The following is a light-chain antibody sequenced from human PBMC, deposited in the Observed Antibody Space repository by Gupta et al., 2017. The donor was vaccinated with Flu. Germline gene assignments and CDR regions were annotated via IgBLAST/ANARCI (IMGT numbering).Light chain of an antibody. Sequence: ELVLTQSPGTLSLSPGERAILSCRASQRVSRNSIAWYQQRFGQAPRLLIYGASSRAPGIPDRFSGSGSETDFTLTISRLEPEDFVVYYCQQYGSSPRTFGQGTKVESK. CDR3: QQYGSSPRT. J-gene: IGKJ1*01. CDR2: GAS. CDR1: QRVSRNS. V-gene: IGKV3-20*01.